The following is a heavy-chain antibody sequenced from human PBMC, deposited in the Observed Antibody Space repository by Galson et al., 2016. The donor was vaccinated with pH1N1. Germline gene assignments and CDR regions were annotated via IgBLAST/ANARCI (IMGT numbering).Heavy chain of an antibody. Sequence: SLRLSCAASGFTFSDYWMSWVRQAPGKGLEWVANINQDDSKKNYVASVKGRFTISRDNSKNTMYLQMNSLRAEDTAIYYCAKDFVRAVQIPESGINDYWGQGTLVTVSS. D-gene: IGHD6-13*01. CDR2: INQDDSKK. J-gene: IGHJ4*02. CDR3: AKDFVRAVQIPESGINDY. CDR1: GFTFSDYW. V-gene: IGHV3-7*05.